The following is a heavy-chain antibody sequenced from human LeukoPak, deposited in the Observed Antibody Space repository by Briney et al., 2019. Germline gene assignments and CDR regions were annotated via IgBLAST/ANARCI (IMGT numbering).Heavy chain of an antibody. Sequence: SGTLSLTCTVSGGSISSYYWSWIRQPPGKGLEWIGYIYYSGSTNYNPSLKSRVTISVDTSKNQFSLKLSSVTAADTAVYYCARVGELSHYYYYYYMDVWGKGTTVTVSS. CDR3: ARVGELSHYYYYYYMDV. D-gene: IGHD3-10*01. J-gene: IGHJ6*03. CDR1: GGSISSYY. V-gene: IGHV4-59*01. CDR2: IYYSGST.